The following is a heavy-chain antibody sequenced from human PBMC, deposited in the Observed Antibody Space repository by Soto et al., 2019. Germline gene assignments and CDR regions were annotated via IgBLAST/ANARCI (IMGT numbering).Heavy chain of an antibody. V-gene: IGHV1-24*01. D-gene: IGHD6-19*01. CDR1: GYTLTELS. CDR2: FDPEDGET. J-gene: IGHJ4*02. Sequence: ASVKVSCKVSGYTLTELSMHWVRQAPGKGLEWMGGFDPEDGETIYAQKFQGRVTMTEDTSTDTAYMELSSLRSEDTAVYYCATLFRRGLVVEDYYFDYWGQGTLVTVSS. CDR3: ATLFRRGLVVEDYYFDY.